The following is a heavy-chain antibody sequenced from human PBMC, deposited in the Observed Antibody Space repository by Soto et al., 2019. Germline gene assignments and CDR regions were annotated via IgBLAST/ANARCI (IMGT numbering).Heavy chain of an antibody. CDR1: GFTFSDYW. Sequence: EVQLVESGGGLVQPGGSLRHSCAASGFTFSDYWMHWVRQVPGKGLVWLSRINGDGSNANYADYVRGRFTISRDNDNNTLNLQMNSLRAEDTAVYYCVRSMTTLTIDWLDPWGQGTQVTVFS. D-gene: IGHD4-17*01. CDR2: INGDGSNA. J-gene: IGHJ5*02. CDR3: VRSMTTLTIDWLDP. V-gene: IGHV3-74*01.